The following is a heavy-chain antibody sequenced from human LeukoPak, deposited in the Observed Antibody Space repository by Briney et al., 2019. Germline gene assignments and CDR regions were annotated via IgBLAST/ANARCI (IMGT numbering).Heavy chain of an antibody. J-gene: IGHJ4*02. D-gene: IGHD3-9*01. CDR2: SSWNSGSI. Sequence: GGSLRLSCAASGFTFDDYAMHWVRQAPGKGLEWVSGSSWNSGSIGYADSVKGRFTISRDNAKNSLYLQMNSLRAEVTAVYYCARDKLPFYDILTGYYMAYWGQGTLVTVSS. CDR1: GFTFDDYA. CDR3: ARDKLPFYDILTGYYMAY. V-gene: IGHV3-9*01.